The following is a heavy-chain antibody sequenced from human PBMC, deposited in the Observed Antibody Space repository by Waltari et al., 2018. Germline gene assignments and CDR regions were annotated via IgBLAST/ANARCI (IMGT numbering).Heavy chain of an antibody. CDR3: ARGEAAAGWNYYYYGMDV. D-gene: IGHD6-13*01. CDR2: INPIFGTA. J-gene: IGHJ6*02. Sequence: QVQLVQSGAEVKKPGSSVKVSCKASGGTFSSYAISWVRQAPGQGLEWMGGINPIFGTANYAQKFQGRVTITADESTSTAYMELSSLRSEDTAVYYCARGEAAAGWNYYYYGMDVWGQGTTVTVSS. CDR1: GGTFSSYA. V-gene: IGHV1-69*01.